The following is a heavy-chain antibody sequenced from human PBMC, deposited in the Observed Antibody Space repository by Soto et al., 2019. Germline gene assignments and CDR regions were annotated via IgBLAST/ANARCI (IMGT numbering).Heavy chain of an antibody. CDR3: AREFCTGGNCYSGSFDP. Sequence: GPSVKVSCKASGYIFTYYYMHWVRQSPGQGLEWMGRINPNGGSTSYAQKFQGRVTMTSDTSTSTLYMELSSLRSEDTAVYYCAREFCTGGNCYSGSFDPWGQGTLVTVSS. J-gene: IGHJ5*02. V-gene: IGHV1-46*01. D-gene: IGHD2-15*01. CDR1: GYIFTYYY. CDR2: INPNGGST.